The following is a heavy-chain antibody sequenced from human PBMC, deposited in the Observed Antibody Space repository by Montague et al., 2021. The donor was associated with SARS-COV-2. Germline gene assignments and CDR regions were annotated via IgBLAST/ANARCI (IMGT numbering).Heavy chain of an antibody. J-gene: IGHJ1*01. Sequence: SETLSLTGTVSGDSIGSSSYYWGWIRQPPGKGLEWIGSIYHDGNTYYNPSLKTRVSLSIDERKNQFSLKFYSVTVADTAVYSCARGPKMGGSGYYYNWGQGILVTVSS. CDR3: ARGPKMGGSGYYYN. D-gene: IGHD3-22*01. V-gene: IGHV4-39*01. CDR2: IYHDGNT. CDR1: GDSIGSSSYY.